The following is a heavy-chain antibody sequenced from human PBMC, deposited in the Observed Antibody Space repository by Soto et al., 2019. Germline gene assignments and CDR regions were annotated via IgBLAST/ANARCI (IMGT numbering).Heavy chain of an antibody. D-gene: IGHD6-19*01. J-gene: IGHJ5*02. V-gene: IGHV1-69*13. CDR2: IIPIFGTA. CDR1: GGTFSSYS. Sequence: SVKVSCKTSGGTFSSYSISWVRQAPGQGLEWMGGIIPIFGTANYAQKLQGRVTITADESTSTAYMELSSLRSEDTAVYYCARGYSSGWWWFDPWGQGTLVTVSS. CDR3: ARGYSSGWWWFDP.